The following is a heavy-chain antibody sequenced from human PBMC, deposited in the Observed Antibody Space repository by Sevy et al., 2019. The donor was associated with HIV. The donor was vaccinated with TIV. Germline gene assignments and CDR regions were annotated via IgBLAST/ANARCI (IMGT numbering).Heavy chain of an antibody. D-gene: IGHD3-3*01. Sequence: SENLSLTCTVSGGSVSSGSYYWSWIRQPPGKGLEWIGYIYYSGSTNYNPSLKSRVTISVDTSKNQFSLKLSSVTAADTAVYYCARVGPILDPWGQGTLVTVSS. J-gene: IGHJ5*02. CDR3: ARVGPILDP. V-gene: IGHV4-61*01. CDR1: GGSVSSGSYY. CDR2: IYYSGST.